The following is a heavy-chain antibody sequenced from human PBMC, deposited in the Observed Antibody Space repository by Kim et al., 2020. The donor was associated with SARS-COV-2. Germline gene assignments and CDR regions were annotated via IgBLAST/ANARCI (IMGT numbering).Heavy chain of an antibody. D-gene: IGHD2-2*01. Sequence: ADSVKGRFTISRDNAKNSLYLQMNSLRAEDTAVYYCARAVPAAAILNIDYWGQGTLVTVSS. V-gene: IGHV3-21*01. J-gene: IGHJ4*02. CDR3: ARAVPAAAILNIDY.